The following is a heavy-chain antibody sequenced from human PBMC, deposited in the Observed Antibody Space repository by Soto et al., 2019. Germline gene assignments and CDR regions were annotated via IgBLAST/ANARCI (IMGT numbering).Heavy chain of an antibody. Sequence: QVQLQQWGAGLLKPSETLSLTCAVYGGSFSGYYWSWIRQPPGKGLEWIGEINHSGSTNYNPSLKSRVTISVDTSNNQFSLKLSSVTAADTAVYYCASGGYFDWFGSGYGMDVWGQGTTVTVSS. CDR1: GGSFSGYY. CDR2: INHSGST. CDR3: ASGGYFDWFGSGYGMDV. V-gene: IGHV4-34*01. D-gene: IGHD3-9*01. J-gene: IGHJ6*02.